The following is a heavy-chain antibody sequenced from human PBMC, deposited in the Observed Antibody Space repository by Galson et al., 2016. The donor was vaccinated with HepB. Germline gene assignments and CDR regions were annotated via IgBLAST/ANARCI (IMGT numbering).Heavy chain of an antibody. CDR1: GDSVSSMDFT. CDR2: TYYRSKWYH. Sequence: CAISGDSVSSMDFTWNWIRQSPSRGLEWLGRTYYRSKWYHDYAESVKSRITINPDTSKNQFSLQLNSVTPEDTAFYFCAKSVSVWDARSNAFDIWGQGTMVTVSS. V-gene: IGHV6-1*01. J-gene: IGHJ3*02. D-gene: IGHD6-19*01. CDR3: AKSVSVWDARSNAFDI.